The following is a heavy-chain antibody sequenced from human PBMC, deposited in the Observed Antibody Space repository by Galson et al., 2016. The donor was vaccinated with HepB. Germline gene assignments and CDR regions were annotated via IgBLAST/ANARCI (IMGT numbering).Heavy chain of an antibody. J-gene: IGHJ6*02. V-gene: IGHV3-7*01. Sequence: SLRLSCAASGFTFSDYWMNWVRQAPGKGLEWVANIRPEGSGKNYVDSVKGRFTISRDNPKKSMYLQMNIPRAEDTAVYYCARGLDATMGGGWHYGMDVWGQGTTVTVSS. CDR2: IRPEGSGK. CDR3: ARGLDATMGGGWHYGMDV. D-gene: IGHD5-18*01. CDR1: GFTFSDYW.